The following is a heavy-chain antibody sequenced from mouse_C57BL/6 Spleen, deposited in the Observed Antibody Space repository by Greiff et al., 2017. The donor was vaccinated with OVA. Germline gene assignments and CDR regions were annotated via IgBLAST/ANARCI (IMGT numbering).Heavy chain of an antibody. J-gene: IGHJ2*01. CDR3: ARSGGSSRYFDY. CDR2: IHPNSGST. V-gene: IGHV1-64*01. CDR1: GYTFTSYW. D-gene: IGHD1-1*01. Sequence: VQLQQPGAELVKPGASVQLSCKASGYTFTSYWMHWVKQRPGQGLEWIGMIHPNSGSTNYNEKFKSKATLTVDKSSSTAYMQLSSLTSEDSAVYYCARSGGSSRYFDYWGQGTTLTVSS.